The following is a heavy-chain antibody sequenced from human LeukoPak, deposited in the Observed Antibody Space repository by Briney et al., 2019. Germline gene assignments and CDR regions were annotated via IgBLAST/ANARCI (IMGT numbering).Heavy chain of an antibody. CDR2: ISGSGGST. D-gene: IGHD3-9*01. J-gene: IGHJ4*02. CDR1: GFTFSSYA. V-gene: IGHV3-23*01. Sequence: GRSLRLSCAASGFTFSSYAMSWVRQAPGKGLEWVSAISGSGGSTYYADSVKGRFTISRDNSKNTLYLQMNSLRAEDTAVYYCANEYYDILTGHSDPLYYFDYWGQGTLVTVSS. CDR3: ANEYYDILTGHSDPLYYFDY.